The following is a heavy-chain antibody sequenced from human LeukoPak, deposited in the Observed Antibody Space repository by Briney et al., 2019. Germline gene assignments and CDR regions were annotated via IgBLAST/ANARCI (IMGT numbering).Heavy chain of an antibody. Sequence: ASVKVSCKASGYTFTGYYMYWVRQAPGQGLEWMGWINPKSGGTNYAQKFQGRVTMTRDTSISTAYMELSRLRSDDTAVYYCERDFLHVYHYDSSGYVRGAFDIWGQGTKVTVSS. J-gene: IGHJ3*02. CDR3: ERDFLHVYHYDSSGYVRGAFDI. CDR2: INPKSGGT. D-gene: IGHD3-22*01. V-gene: IGHV1-2*02. CDR1: GYTFTGYY.